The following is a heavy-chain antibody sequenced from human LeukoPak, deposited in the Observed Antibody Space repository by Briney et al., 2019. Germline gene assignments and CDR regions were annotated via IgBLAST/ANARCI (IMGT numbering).Heavy chain of an antibody. CDR1: GGTFSSYA. CDR2: IIPIFGTA. Sequence: GASVKVSCKASGGTFSSYAISWVRQAPGQGLEWIGGIIPIFGTANYAQKFQGRVTITTDESTSTAYMELSSLRSEDTAVYHCASSVAAGLYYFDYWGQGTLVTVSS. V-gene: IGHV1-69*05. CDR3: ASSVAAGLYYFDY. J-gene: IGHJ4*02. D-gene: IGHD2-15*01.